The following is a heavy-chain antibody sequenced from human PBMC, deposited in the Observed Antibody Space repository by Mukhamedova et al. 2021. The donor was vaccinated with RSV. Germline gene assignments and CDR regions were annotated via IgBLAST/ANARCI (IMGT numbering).Heavy chain of an antibody. Sequence: GYISSSGSTNYNPSLKSRVTISVDTSKNQFSLKLTSVTAADPAVYYCARRYNYGTYFDYWGQGALVTVSS. CDR2: ISSSGST. D-gene: IGHD5-18*01. V-gene: IGHV4-59*01. J-gene: IGHJ4*02. CDR3: ARRYNYGTYFDY.